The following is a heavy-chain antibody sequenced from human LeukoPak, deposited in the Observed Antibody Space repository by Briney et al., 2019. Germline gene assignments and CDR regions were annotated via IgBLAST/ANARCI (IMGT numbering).Heavy chain of an antibody. V-gene: IGHV1-46*01. CDR3: ARDPEQQLATYYGMDV. Sequence: ASVKVSCKASGYTFTSYYMHWVRQAPGQGLEWMGIINPSGGSTSYAQKFQGRVTMTRDTSTSTVYMELSSLRSEDTAVYYCARDPEQQLATYYGMDVWGQGTTVTLSS. J-gene: IGHJ6*02. D-gene: IGHD6-13*01. CDR1: GYTFTSYY. CDR2: INPSGGST.